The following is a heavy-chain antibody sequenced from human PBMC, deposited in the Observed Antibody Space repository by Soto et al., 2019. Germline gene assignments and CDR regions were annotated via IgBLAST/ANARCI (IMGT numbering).Heavy chain of an antibody. CDR3: ARDSTVTAIDY. D-gene: IGHD2-21*02. V-gene: IGHV4-61*01. CDR2: IYYSGST. CDR1: GGSVSSGSYY. Sequence: QVQLQESGPGLVKPSETLSLTCTVSGGSVSSGSYYWSWIRQPPGKGLEWIGYIYYSGSTNYNPSLKSRVTISVDTSKNQFSLKLSSVTAADTAVYYCARDSTVTAIDYWGQGTLVTVSS. J-gene: IGHJ4*02.